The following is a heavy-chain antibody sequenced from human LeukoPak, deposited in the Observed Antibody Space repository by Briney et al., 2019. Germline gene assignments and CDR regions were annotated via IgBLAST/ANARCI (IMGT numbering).Heavy chain of an antibody. CDR1: GYTFTSYG. CDR3: ARDYYYDSSGYVDY. V-gene: IGHV1-18*01. J-gene: IGHJ4*02. CDR2: ISAYNGNT. Sequence: EASVKVSCXASGYTFTSYGISWVRQAPGQGLEWMGWISAYNGNTNYAQRLQGRVTMTTDTSTSTAYMELRSLRSDDTAVYYCARDYYYDSSGYVDYWGQGTLVTVSS. D-gene: IGHD3-22*01.